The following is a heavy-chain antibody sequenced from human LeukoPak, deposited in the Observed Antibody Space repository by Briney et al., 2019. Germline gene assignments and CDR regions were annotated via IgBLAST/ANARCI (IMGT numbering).Heavy chain of an antibody. CDR2: IYYSGST. CDR1: GGSISSYY. V-gene: IGHV4-59*01. D-gene: IGHD6-19*01. CDR3: ARGSPGYSSGWYRFDP. Sequence: PSETLSLTCTVSGGSISSYYWSWIRQPPGKGLEWIGYIYYSGSTNYNPSLKSRVTITVDTSKNQFSLKLSSVTAADTAVYYCARGSPGYSSGWYRFDPWGQGTLVTVSS. J-gene: IGHJ5*02.